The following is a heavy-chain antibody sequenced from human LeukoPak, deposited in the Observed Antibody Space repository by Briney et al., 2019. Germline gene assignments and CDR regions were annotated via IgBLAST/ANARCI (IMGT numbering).Heavy chain of an antibody. V-gene: IGHV1-18*01. D-gene: IGHD5-18*01. J-gene: IGHJ4*02. CDR1: GYTFTSYG. CDR2: ISPYNGKT. CDR3: ARFRFVDTAMVTPKYYFDY. Sequence: ASVKVSCKASGYTFTSYGISWVRQPPGQGLEWMGWISPYNGKTKYEQKLQGRLTMTTDTSTSTAYMELRSLRSDDTAVYYCARFRFVDTAMVTPKYYFDYWGQGTLVTVSS.